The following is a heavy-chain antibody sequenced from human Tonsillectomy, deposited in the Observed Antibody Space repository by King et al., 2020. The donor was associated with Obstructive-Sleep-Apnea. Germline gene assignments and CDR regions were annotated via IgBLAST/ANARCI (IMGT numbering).Heavy chain of an antibody. Sequence: VQLVESGGGLVKPGGSLRLSCAASGFTFSSYTMNWVRQAPGKGLEWVASISRSSTHIDYADSLKGRFTISRDNAKNLLYLQMSSLRAEDTALYYCARERGYGDYYFDYWGQGTLVTVSS. J-gene: IGHJ4*02. V-gene: IGHV3-21*06. D-gene: IGHD4-17*01. CDR2: ISRSSTHI. CDR3: ARERGYGDYYFDY. CDR1: GFTFSSYT.